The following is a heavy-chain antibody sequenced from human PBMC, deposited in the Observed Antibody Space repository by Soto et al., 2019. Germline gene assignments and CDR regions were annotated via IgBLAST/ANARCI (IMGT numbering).Heavy chain of an antibody. CDR3: AKSLGNYFEY. CDR2: ISYDGSNK. CDR1: GFTFSSYG. J-gene: IGHJ4*02. D-gene: IGHD3-10*01. V-gene: IGHV3-30*18. Sequence: TGGSVRLSCAASGFTFSSYGMHWVRQAPGKGLEWVGVISYDGSNKYYADSVKGRFTISRDNSKNTLYLQMNSLRAEDTAVYYCAKSLGNYFEYWGPGTMVTVSS.